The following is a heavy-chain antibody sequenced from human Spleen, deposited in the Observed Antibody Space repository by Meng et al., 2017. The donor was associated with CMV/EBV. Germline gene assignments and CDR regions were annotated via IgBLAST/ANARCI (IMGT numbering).Heavy chain of an antibody. CDR2: INPDSGGT. CDR1: YTFSAHY. Sequence: YTFSAHYLHWVRQAPGQGLEWMGWINPDSGGTNYAQRFQDRVTMTRDTSISTAYLEVSRLRSDDTAVYYCAKDQRRALFNSASGCGSWGQGTLVTVS. D-gene: IGHD6-6*01. V-gene: IGHV1-2*02. J-gene: IGHJ5*02. CDR3: AKDQRRALFNSASGCGS.